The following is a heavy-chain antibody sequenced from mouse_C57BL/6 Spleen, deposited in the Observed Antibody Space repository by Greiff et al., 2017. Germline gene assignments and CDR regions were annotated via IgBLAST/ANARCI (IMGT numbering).Heavy chain of an antibody. CDR1: GFNIKDYY. CDR3: ARDGSTKRGYFDV. D-gene: IGHD1-1*01. CDR2: IDPEDGET. Sequence: VQLQQSGAELVKPGASVKLSCTASGFNIKDYYMHWVKQRTEQGLQWIGRIDPEDGETKYAPKFQGKATITADTSSNTAYLQLSSLTSKDAAVYYCARDGSTKRGYFDVWGTGTTVTVSS. V-gene: IGHV14-2*01. J-gene: IGHJ1*03.